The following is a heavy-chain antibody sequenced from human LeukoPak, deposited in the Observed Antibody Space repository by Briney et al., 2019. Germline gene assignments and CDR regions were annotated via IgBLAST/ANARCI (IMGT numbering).Heavy chain of an antibody. CDR2: INHSGST. CDR3: AGVTVATGEY. CDR1: GGSFSGYY. J-gene: IGHJ4*02. V-gene: IGHV4-34*01. Sequence: SETLSLTCAVYGGSFSGYYWSWIREPPGKGLEWIGEINHSGSTNYNPSLKSRVTISVDTSKNQFSLKLSSVTAADTAVYYCAGVTVATGEYWGQGTLVTVSS. D-gene: IGHD5-12*01.